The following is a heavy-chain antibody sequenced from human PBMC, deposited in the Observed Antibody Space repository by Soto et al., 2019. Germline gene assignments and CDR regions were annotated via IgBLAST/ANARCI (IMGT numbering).Heavy chain of an antibody. CDR2: IIPIFGTA. CDR3: ARTLGDTAMVNPLGY. J-gene: IGHJ4*02. CDR1: GGTFSSYA. V-gene: IGHV1-69*13. Sequence: SVKVSCQASGGTFSSYAISWVRQAPGQGLEWMGGIIPIFGTANYAQKFQGRVTITADESTSTAYMELSSLRSEDTAVYYCARTLGDTAMVNPLGYWGQGTLVTVSS. D-gene: IGHD5-18*01.